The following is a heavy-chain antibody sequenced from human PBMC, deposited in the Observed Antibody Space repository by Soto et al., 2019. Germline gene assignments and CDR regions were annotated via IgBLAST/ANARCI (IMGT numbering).Heavy chain of an antibody. CDR1: GYSFTSYW. CDR2: IHPGDSDT. D-gene: IGHD6-13*01. CDR3: ARRIGYSPPRGGFFYYMDV. Sequence: PGESLKISCKGSGYSFTSYWIGWVRQMPGKGLEWMGIIHPGDSDTRYSPSFQGQVTISADKSISTAYLQWSSLKASDAAMYYCARRIGYSPPRGGFFYYMDVWGKGTTVTVSS. J-gene: IGHJ6*03. V-gene: IGHV5-51*01.